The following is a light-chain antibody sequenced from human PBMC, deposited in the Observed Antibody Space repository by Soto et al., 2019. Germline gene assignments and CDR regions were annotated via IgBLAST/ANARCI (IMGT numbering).Light chain of an antibody. CDR1: RSDVGSYNS. V-gene: IGLV2-23*02. J-gene: IGLJ3*02. Sequence: QSALTQPASVSGSPGQSITISCTGTRSDVGSYNSIAWYQQLPGKAPRVMIFEVTKRPSGISNRFSGSKSGSTASLTISGLQAEDEADYFCCSYAGSSIWVFGGGTKVTVL. CDR2: EVT. CDR3: CSYAGSSIWV.